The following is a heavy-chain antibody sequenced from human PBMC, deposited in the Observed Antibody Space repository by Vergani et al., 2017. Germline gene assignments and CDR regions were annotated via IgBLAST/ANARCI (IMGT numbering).Heavy chain of an antibody. V-gene: IGHV3-7*01. CDR1: GFTFSSYW. J-gene: IGHJ4*02. CDR2: IKQDGSEK. Sequence: VQLVESGGGVVQPGRSLRLSCAASGFTFSSYWMRWVRQAPGKGLAWVANIKQDGSEKYYVDSVKGRFTISRDNAKNSLYLQMNSLRAEDTAVYYCARGKAGATYFDYWGQGTLVTVSS. CDR3: ARGKAGATYFDY. D-gene: IGHD1-26*01.